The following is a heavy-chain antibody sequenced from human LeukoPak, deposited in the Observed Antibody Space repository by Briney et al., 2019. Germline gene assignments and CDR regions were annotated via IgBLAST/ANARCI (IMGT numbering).Heavy chain of an antibody. CDR3: ARIHRYCSGGACYVLDN. D-gene: IGHD2-15*01. V-gene: IGHV4-59*02. CDR1: GGSVSGYY. J-gene: IGHJ4*02. CDR2: VYYSGST. Sequence: XPSETLSLTCVVSGGSVSGYYWGWIRQPPGRGLEWFGYVYYSGSTNYNPSFKSRITISVDTSRNQFSLQLSSVTAADTAVYYCARIHRYCSGGACYVLDNWGQGTLVAVSS.